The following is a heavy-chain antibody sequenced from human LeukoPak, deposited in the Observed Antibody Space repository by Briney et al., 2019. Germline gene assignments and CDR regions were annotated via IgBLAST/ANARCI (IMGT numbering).Heavy chain of an antibody. CDR2: IYSGGST. CDR1: GFTVSSNY. D-gene: IGHD6-13*01. V-gene: IGHV3-53*01. J-gene: IGHJ4*02. CDR3: ARGLIAAGFDY. Sequence: GGSLRLSCAASGFTVSSNYMSWVRQAPGKGLEWVSVIYSGGSTYYADSVKGRFTISRDDSKNTLYLQMNSLRAEDTAVYYCARGLIAAGFDYWGQGTLVTVSS.